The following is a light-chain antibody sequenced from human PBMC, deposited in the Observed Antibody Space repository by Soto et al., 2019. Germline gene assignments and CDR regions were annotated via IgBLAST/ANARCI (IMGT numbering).Light chain of an antibody. J-gene: IGKJ2*01. CDR2: KAS. CDR3: QQYNSYSHT. V-gene: IGKV1-5*03. Sequence: DIQMTQSPSTLSASVGDRVTTTCRASQSISSWLAWYQQKPGKAPKLLIYKASSLESGVASRFSGSGSGTEFTLTISNLQPDDFATYYCQQYNSYSHTFGQGTKLEI. CDR1: QSISSW.